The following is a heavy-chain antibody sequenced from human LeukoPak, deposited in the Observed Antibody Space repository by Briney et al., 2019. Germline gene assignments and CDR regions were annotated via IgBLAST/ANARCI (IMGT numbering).Heavy chain of an antibody. D-gene: IGHD6-19*01. CDR3: ASIAVAGNLLNYYYMDV. J-gene: IGHJ6*03. CDR1: GGSISSSRYY. CDR2: IYYSGST. Sequence: SETLSLTCTVSGGSISSSRYYWGWIRQPPGTGLEWLGSIYYSGSTYYNPSLKSRVTISVDTSKNQFSLKLSSVTAADTAVYYCASIAVAGNLLNYYYMDVWGKGTTVTISS. V-gene: IGHV4-39*01.